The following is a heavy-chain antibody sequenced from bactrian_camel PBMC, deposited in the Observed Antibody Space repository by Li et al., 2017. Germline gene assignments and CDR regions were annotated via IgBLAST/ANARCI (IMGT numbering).Heavy chain of an antibody. Sequence: VQLVESGGGSVQAGGSLRLSCAAPAFTYSSEIMAWFRQAPGKEREGVASIDTDYDTTDYSDSVKGRFTISQDKSKNTLYLEMTGLRPEDTAMYYCAALKIWVRGRCLEMLTLDSAYWGQGTQVTVS. D-gene: IGHD1*01. CDR2: IDTDYDTT. J-gene: IGHJ6*01. V-gene: IGHV3S31*01. CDR1: AFTYSSEI. CDR3: AALKIWVRGRCLEMLTLDSAY.